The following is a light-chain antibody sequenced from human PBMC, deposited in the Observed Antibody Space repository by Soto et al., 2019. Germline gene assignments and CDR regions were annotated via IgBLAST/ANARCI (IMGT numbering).Light chain of an antibody. CDR2: DAS. Sequence: IQMTQSPSSLSASVGDRVTITCRASQSISSYLNWYQQKPGKAPKLLIYDASNLETGVPSRFSGSGSGTDFTFTISRLQPEDIATYYCQQYDNLPLTFGGGTKVDIK. CDR3: QQYDNLPLT. CDR1: QSISSY. V-gene: IGKV1-33*01. J-gene: IGKJ4*01.